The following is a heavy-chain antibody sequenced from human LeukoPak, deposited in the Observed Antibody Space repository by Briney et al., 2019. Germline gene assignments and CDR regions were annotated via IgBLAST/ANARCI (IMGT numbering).Heavy chain of an antibody. Sequence: ASVKVSCKASGYTFTNYYMLWVRQAPGQGLEWMGIINPSGGSTTYSQKFQGTVTMTRDTSTSTVYMELSSLGSEDTAVYYCARVWDSSGFPFDYWGQGTLVTVSS. CDR1: GYTFTNYY. J-gene: IGHJ4*02. D-gene: IGHD3-22*01. CDR3: ARVWDSSGFPFDY. V-gene: IGHV1-46*01. CDR2: INPSGGST.